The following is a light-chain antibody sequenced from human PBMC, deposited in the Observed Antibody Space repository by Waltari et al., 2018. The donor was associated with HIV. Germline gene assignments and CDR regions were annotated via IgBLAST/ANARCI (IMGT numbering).Light chain of an antibody. J-gene: IGLJ2*01. CDR2: EVS. Sequence: QSAMTQPASVSGSPGQSITISCPATSSDVGSFNHSPLYQQYPGKAPNLMIYEVSKRPSGVSNLFSGSKSGNTAYLTISGLQAEDEADYYCCSYAGSSTFVVFGGGTKLTVL. V-gene: IGLV2-23*02. CDR1: SSDVGSFNH. CDR3: CSYAGSSTFVV.